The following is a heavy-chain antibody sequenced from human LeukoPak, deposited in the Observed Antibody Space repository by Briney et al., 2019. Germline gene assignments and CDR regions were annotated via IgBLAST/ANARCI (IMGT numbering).Heavy chain of an antibody. Sequence: GGSLRLSCAASGFTFSSYAMSWVRQAPGKGLEWASAISGSGGSTYYADSVKGRFTISRDNSKNTLYLQMNSLRAEDTAVHYCARDGSGSYYPPYYYYYYYMDVWGKGTTVTVSS. CDR2: ISGSGGST. J-gene: IGHJ6*03. CDR1: GFTFSSYA. D-gene: IGHD3-10*01. CDR3: ARDGSGSYYPPYYYYYYYMDV. V-gene: IGHV3-23*01.